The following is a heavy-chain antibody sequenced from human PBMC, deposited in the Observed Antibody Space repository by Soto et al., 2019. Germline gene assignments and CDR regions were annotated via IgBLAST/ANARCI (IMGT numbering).Heavy chain of an antibody. V-gene: IGHV1-46*01. Sequence: QVQLVQSGAEVKKPGASVKVSCKASGYSFITSYHMHWVRQAPGQGLEWMGIINPTGSMTRNSQKFQGRLTMTRDTSTATDYMELSNLTSEDTAVYFCARDTGYDHDAFDICRQGTRVTVSS. CDR3: ARDTGYDHDAFDI. J-gene: IGHJ3*02. CDR2: INPTGSMT. CDR1: GYSFITSYH. D-gene: IGHD5-12*01.